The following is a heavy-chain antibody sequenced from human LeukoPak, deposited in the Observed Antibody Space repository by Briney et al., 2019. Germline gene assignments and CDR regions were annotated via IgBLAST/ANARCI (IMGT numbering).Heavy chain of an antibody. J-gene: IGHJ2*01. CDR1: GGSFSGYY. CDR3: ARLPGIAAAGTRGLGWYFDL. D-gene: IGHD6-13*01. Sequence: SETLSLTCAVYGGSFSGYYWSWIRQPPGKGLEWIGEINHSGSTNYNPSLKSRVTISVDTSKSQFSLKLSSVTAADTAVYYCARLPGIAAAGTRGLGWYFDLWGRGTLVTVSS. CDR2: INHSGST. V-gene: IGHV4-34*01.